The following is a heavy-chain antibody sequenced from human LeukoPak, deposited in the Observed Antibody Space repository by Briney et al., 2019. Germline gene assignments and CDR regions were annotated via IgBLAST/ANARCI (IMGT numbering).Heavy chain of an antibody. V-gene: IGHV3-48*03. CDR3: ARDSSGSYGRFDY. J-gene: IGHJ4*02. Sequence: GGSLRLSCAASGFTFSSYEMNWVRQAPGKGLEWVSYISSSGSTIYYADSVKGRFTISRDNAKNSLYLQMNSLRAEDTAVYYCARDSSGSYGRFDYWGQGTLVTVSS. D-gene: IGHD3-10*01. CDR1: GFTFSSYE. CDR2: ISSSGSTI.